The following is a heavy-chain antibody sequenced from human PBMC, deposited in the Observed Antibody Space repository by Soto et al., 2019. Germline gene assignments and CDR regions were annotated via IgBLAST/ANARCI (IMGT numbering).Heavy chain of an antibody. CDR1: GFSLSTSGVG. CDR3: AHRNYHQSGGVSWDVGYVDY. CDR2: IYWDDDK. Sequence: QITLKESGPTLMEPTQTLTLTCTFSGFSLSTSGVGVGWIRQPPGKALECLALIYWDDDKRYNPSLKSRLTIRKDTSNNQVVLTMTNMDPVDTATYYCAHRNYHQSGGVSWDVGYVDYWGQGSLVTVSS. D-gene: IGHD3-16*01. V-gene: IGHV2-5*02. J-gene: IGHJ4*02.